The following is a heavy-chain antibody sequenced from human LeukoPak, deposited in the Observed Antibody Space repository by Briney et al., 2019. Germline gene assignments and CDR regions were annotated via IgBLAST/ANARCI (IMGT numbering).Heavy chain of an antibody. CDR1: GFKFSDHY. V-gene: IGHV3-72*01. Sequence: GGSLRLSCAASGFKFSDHYIDWVRQAPGKGWGGVGGRRNKANSYTTEYAASVEGKFTISRDVSESSLYLQMNSLRTEDTAVYYGGRIAINANNGMDVWGKGTTVTVSS. D-gene: IGHD1/OR15-1a*01. CDR3: GRIAINANNGMDV. J-gene: IGHJ6*04. CDR2: RRNKANSYTT.